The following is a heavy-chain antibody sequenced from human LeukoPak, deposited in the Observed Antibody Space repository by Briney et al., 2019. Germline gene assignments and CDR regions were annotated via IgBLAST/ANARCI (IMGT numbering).Heavy chain of an antibody. Sequence: SGGSLRLSCAASGFIFSSYVMGWVRQAPGKRLEWVSSISVGGGDTFASDSVKGRFTITRENSKNTLYLQMTGLRVEDTAVYFCAKLNLGEMAYFDSWGQGTLVTVSS. V-gene: IGHV3-23*01. CDR3: AKLNLGEMAYFDS. D-gene: IGHD3-16*01. CDR1: GFIFSSYV. CDR2: ISVGGGDT. J-gene: IGHJ4*02.